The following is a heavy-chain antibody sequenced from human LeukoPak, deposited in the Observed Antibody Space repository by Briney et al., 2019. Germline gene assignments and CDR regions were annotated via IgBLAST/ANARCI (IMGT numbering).Heavy chain of an antibody. CDR3: ARDQANPYYDFWSGPPGYYGMDV. V-gene: IGHV1-18*01. CDR1: GYTFTSYG. Sequence: ASVKVSCKASGYTFTSYGISWVRQAPGQGLEWMGWISAYNGNTNYAQKLQGRVTMTRDTSTSTVYMELSSLRSEDTAVYYCARDQANPYYDFWSGPPGYYGMDVWGQGTTVTVSS. J-gene: IGHJ6*02. CDR2: ISAYNGNT. D-gene: IGHD3-3*01.